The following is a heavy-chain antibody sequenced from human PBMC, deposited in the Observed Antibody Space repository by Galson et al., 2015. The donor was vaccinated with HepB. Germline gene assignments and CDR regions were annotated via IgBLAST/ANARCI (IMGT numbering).Heavy chain of an antibody. CDR2: IYSGGST. CDR1: GFTVSSNY. V-gene: IGHV3-66*02. D-gene: IGHD7-27*01. J-gene: IGHJ4*02. Sequence: SLRLSCAASGFTVSSNYMSWVRQAPGKGLEWVSVIYSGGSTYYADSVKGRFTISRDNSKNTLYPQMNSLRAEDAAVYYCAREGPWGGPQKYYFDYWGQGTLVTVSS. CDR3: AREGPWGGPQKYYFDY.